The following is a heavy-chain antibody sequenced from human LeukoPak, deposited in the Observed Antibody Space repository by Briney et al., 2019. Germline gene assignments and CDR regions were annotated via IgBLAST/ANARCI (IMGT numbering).Heavy chain of an antibody. J-gene: IGHJ4*02. CDR2: IDPSDSYT. V-gene: IGHV5-10-1*01. CDR3: ARQSYYYGSGSYYEQDY. D-gene: IGHD3-10*01. CDR1: GYSFTSYW. Sequence: GESLRISCKGSGYSFTSYWISWVRQMPGKGLEWMWRIDPSDSYTNYSPSFQGHVTISADKSISTAYLQWSSLKASDTAMYYCARQSYYYGSGSYYEQDYWGQGTLVTVSS.